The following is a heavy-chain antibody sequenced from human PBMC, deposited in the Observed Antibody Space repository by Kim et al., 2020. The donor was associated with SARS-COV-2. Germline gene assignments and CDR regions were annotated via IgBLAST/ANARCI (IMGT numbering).Heavy chain of an antibody. CDR3: AKDFRPLGFGGHYYYYGMDV. D-gene: IGHD3-10*01. CDR2: IWYDGSNK. CDR1: GFTFSSYG. J-gene: IGHJ6*02. V-gene: IGHV3-33*06. Sequence: GGSLRLSCAASGFTFSSYGMHWVRQAPGKGLEWVAVIWYDGSNKYYADSVKGRFTISRDNSKNTLYLQMNSLRAEDTAVYYCAKDFRPLGFGGHYYYYGMDVWGQGTTVTVSS.